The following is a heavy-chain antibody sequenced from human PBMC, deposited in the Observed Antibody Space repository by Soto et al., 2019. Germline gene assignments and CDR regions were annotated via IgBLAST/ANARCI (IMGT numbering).Heavy chain of an antibody. V-gene: IGHV3-30*03. D-gene: IGHD6-19*01. CDR1: GFTFSSYG. CDR3: ARDRSRIAVAAPFDH. CDR2: ISYDGSNK. Sequence: QVQLVESGGGVVQPGRSLRLSCAASGFTFSSYGMHWVRQAPGKGLEWVAVISYDGSNKYYADSVKGRFTISRDNSKNTLYLQMNRLRAEDTAVYYCARDRSRIAVAAPFDHWGQGTLVTVSS. J-gene: IGHJ4*02.